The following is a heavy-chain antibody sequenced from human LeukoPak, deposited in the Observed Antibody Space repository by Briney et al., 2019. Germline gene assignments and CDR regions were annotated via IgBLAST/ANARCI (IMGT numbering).Heavy chain of an antibody. Sequence: SETLSLTCAVHGGSFSGYYWSWIRQPPGKGLEWIGEINHSGSTNYNPSLKSRVTISVDTSKNQFSLKLSSVTAADTAVYYCASKDCSSTSCPLDYWGQGTLVTVSS. V-gene: IGHV4-34*01. CDR2: INHSGST. CDR1: GGSFSGYY. CDR3: ASKDCSSTSCPLDY. D-gene: IGHD2-2*01. J-gene: IGHJ4*02.